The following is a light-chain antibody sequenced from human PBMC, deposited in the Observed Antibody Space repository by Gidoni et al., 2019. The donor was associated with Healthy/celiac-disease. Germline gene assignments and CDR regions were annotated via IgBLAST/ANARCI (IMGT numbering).Light chain of an antibody. CDR3: QKYNSALL. V-gene: IGKV1-27*01. J-gene: IGKJ5*01. CDR1: QGISNY. Sequence: QMTQSPSSLSASVRYRVTITCRASQGISNYLAWYQQKPGKVPKLLIYAASTLQSGVPSRFSGSGSGTDFTLTICSLQPEDVATYYCQKYNSALLFGQGTRLEIK. CDR2: AAS.